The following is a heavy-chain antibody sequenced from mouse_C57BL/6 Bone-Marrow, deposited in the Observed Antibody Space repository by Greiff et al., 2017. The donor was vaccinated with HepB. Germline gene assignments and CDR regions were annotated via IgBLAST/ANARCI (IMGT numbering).Heavy chain of an antibody. CDR1: GYAFSSSW. V-gene: IGHV1-82*01. CDR2: IYPGDGDT. D-gene: IGHD3-3*01. CDR3: SRGLGPYYLDY. Sequence: VMLVESGPELVKPGASVKISCKASGYAFSSSWMNWVKQRPGKGLEWIGRIYPGDGDTNYNGKFKGKATLTADKSSSTAYMQLSSLTSEDSAVYFCSRGLGPYYLDYWGQGTTLTVSS. J-gene: IGHJ2*01.